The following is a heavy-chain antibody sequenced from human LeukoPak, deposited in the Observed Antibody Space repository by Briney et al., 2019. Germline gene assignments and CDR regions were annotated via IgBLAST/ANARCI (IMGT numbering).Heavy chain of an antibody. CDR1: GYTFTSYD. D-gene: IGHD3-10*01. Sequence: ASVKVSCKASGYTFTSYDINLVRQATGQGLEWMGWMYPNSGNAGYAQKFQGRVTMTRNTSISTAYMELSSLRSEDTAVYYCARAFRGILINYDYWGQGTLVTVSS. CDR3: ARAFRGILINYDY. J-gene: IGHJ1*01. V-gene: IGHV1-8*01. CDR2: MYPNSGNA.